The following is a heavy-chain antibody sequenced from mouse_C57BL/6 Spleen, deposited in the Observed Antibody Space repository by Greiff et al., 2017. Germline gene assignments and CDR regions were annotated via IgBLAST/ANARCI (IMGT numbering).Heavy chain of an antibody. J-gene: IGHJ4*01. D-gene: IGHD1-1*01. Sequence: QVQLQQSGAELARPGASVKLSCKASGYTFTSYGISWVKQRTGQGLEWIGEIYPRSGNTYYNEKFKGKATLTADKSSSTAYMELRSLTSEDSAVYFCARADSDYYGSSRYAMDYWGQGTSVTVSS. CDR2: IYPRSGNT. CDR1: GYTFTSYG. V-gene: IGHV1-81*01. CDR3: ARADSDYYGSSRYAMDY.